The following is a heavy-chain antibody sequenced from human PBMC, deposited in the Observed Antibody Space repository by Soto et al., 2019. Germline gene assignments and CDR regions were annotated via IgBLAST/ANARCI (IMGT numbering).Heavy chain of an antibody. Sequence: QLQLQESGPGLVKPSETLSLTCTVSGGSISSSSYYWGWIRQPPGKGLEWIGSIYYSGSTYYNPSLKSRVXXSXHXXTNQLSLKLSSVTAADTAVYYCARHIAAAARLFDYWGQGTLVTVSS. D-gene: IGHD6-13*01. J-gene: IGHJ4*02. CDR2: IYYSGST. CDR1: GGSISSSSYY. CDR3: ARHIAAAARLFDY. V-gene: IGHV4-39*01.